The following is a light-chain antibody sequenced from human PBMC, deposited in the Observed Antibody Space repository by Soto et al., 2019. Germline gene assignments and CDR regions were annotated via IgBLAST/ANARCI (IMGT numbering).Light chain of an antibody. J-gene: IGLJ2*01. CDR3: SSYTVTDTK. CDR1: SSDVNSYNY. Sequence: QSALTQPASVSGSPGQSITISCTGTSSDVNSYNYVSWYQQHPGKAPKVLIYDVSNRPSGVSQRFSGSKSGNTASLTISGLQPEDEADYYCSSYTVTDTKFGGGTKLTVL. V-gene: IGLV2-14*01. CDR2: DVS.